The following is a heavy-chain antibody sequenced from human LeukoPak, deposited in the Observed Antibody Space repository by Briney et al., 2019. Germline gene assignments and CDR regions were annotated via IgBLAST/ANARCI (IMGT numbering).Heavy chain of an antibody. D-gene: IGHD3-10*01. CDR1: GFTFSDHY. J-gene: IGHJ4*02. V-gene: IGHV3-72*01. CDR2: STNKANNYIT. Sequence: GGSLRLSCAASGFTFSDHYMDWVRQAPGKGLEWVGRSTNKANNYITEYAASVKGRFTISRDESKNSLCLQMNSLKTEDTAVYYCARLPYSSGSMDYCGQGTPVTVSS. CDR3: ARLPYSSGSMDY.